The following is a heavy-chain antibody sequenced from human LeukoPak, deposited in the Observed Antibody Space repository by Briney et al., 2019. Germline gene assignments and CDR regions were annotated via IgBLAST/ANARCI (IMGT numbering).Heavy chain of an antibody. Sequence: SGPTLVNPTQTLILTCTFSGFPLSPSGVGVAWIRQPPGKALEWLALIYWDDDKRYSPSLKSRLTITKDTSKNQVVLTMTNMDPVDTATYYCARVVPAAAYFDYWGQGTLVTVSS. CDR3: ARVVPAAAYFDY. D-gene: IGHD2-2*01. CDR2: IYWDDDK. CDR1: GFPLSPSGVG. J-gene: IGHJ4*02. V-gene: IGHV2-5*02.